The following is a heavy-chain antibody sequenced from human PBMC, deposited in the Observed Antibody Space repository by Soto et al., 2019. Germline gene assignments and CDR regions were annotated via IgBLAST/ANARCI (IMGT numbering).Heavy chain of an antibody. J-gene: IGHJ4*02. CDR3: ARGPVRGDDFNFDY. CDR1: GFIFSTYW. CDR2: IKPDGSEK. Sequence: PGGSLRLSCAASGFIFSTYWMAWVRQAPGKGLEWVANIKPDGSEKHHADSVKGRFTISRDNAHNSVSLQMGSLRAEDTGVYYCARGPVRGDDFNFDYWGQGIQVTVSS. V-gene: IGHV3-7*01. D-gene: IGHD3-10*01.